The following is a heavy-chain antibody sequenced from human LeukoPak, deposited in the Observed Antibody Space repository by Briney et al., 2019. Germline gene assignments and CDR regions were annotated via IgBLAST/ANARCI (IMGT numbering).Heavy chain of an antibody. Sequence: PGGSLRLSCAASGFTFSSYSMNWVRQAPGKGLEWVSSISSSSSYIYYADSVKGRFTISRDNSKNTLYLQMNSLRAEDTAVYYCAIYNWNTAFDYWGQGTLVTVSS. CDR2: ISSSSSYI. CDR3: AIYNWNTAFDY. CDR1: GFTFSSYS. D-gene: IGHD1/OR15-1a*01. J-gene: IGHJ4*02. V-gene: IGHV3-21*01.